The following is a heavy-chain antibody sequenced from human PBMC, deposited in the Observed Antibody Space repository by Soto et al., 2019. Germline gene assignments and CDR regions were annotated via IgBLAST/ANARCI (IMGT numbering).Heavy chain of an antibody. CDR2: ITVNSGNT. CDR1: GYSFISYG. CDR3: GRGLGGGWYYFDY. D-gene: IGHD6-19*01. J-gene: IGHJ4*02. V-gene: IGHV1-18*04. Sequence: ASVKVSCKASGYSFISYGIGWVRQAPGQGLEWMGWITVNSGNTNYPQKFQGRVTMTTDTSTSTAYMELRSLTSDDTAVYYCGRGLGGGWYYFDYWGPGTLVTVSS.